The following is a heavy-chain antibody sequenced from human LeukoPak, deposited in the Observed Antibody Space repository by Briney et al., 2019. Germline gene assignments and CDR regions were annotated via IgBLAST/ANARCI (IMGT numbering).Heavy chain of an antibody. CDR1: GFTFSSYS. D-gene: IGHD6-19*01. CDR3: ARAVGDLAVSGREDY. J-gene: IGHJ4*02. CDR2: ISSSSGYI. V-gene: IGHV3-21*01. Sequence: ETGGSLRLSCAASGFTFSSYSMTWVRQAPGKGLGWVSSISSSSGYIYYADSLKGRFTISRDNAKNSLYLQMNSLRAEDTAVYYCARAVGDLAVSGREDYWGQGTLVTVSS.